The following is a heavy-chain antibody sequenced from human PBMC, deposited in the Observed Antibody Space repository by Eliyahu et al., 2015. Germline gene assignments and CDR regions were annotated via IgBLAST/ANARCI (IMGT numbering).Heavy chain of an antibody. CDR1: GFSLXASGSGGVR. CDR2: IYWDDDK. D-gene: IGHD3-22*01. CDR3: AHRSYGSSGYFDY. V-gene: IGHV2-5*02. J-gene: IGHJ4*02. Sequence: QITLKESGPTLVKPTQTLXLTCTFXGFSLXASGSGGVRVGWIRQTPDKALEWLALIYWDDDKRYSPSLRNRVIITKDTSKDQVVLTLTNVDPVDTATYFCAHRSYGSSGYFDYWGQGTLVTVSS.